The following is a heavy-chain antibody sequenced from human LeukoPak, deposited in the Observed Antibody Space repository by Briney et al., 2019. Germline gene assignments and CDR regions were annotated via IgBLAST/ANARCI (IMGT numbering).Heavy chain of an antibody. J-gene: IGHJ3*02. D-gene: IGHD3-22*01. CDR3: AKESRLWLLRFDAFDI. CDR2: ISYDGSNK. CDR1: GFTFSSYG. Sequence: GGSLRLSCAASGFTFSSYGMHWVRQAPGKGLEWVAVISYDGSNKYYADSVKGRFTISRDNSKNTLYLQMNSLRAEDTAVYYCAKESRLWLLRFDAFDIWGQGTMVTVSS. V-gene: IGHV3-30*18.